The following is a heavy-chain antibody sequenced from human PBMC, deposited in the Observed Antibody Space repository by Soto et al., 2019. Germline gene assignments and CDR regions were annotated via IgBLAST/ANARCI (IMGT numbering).Heavy chain of an antibody. Sequence: EVQLVESGGGLVQPGGSLRLSCAASGFTFSSYDMHWLRQTPGKGLEWVSAIGSAGDTYYLGSVKGRFTISRDNAKASWYLHLTGLRPGDTAVYFCARGGYASGYYHYAMALWGQGTRSPSP. D-gene: IGHD6-19*01. J-gene: IGHJ6*02. CDR3: ARGGYASGYYHYAMAL. CDR1: GFTFSSYD. V-gene: IGHV3-13*01. CDR2: IGSAGDT.